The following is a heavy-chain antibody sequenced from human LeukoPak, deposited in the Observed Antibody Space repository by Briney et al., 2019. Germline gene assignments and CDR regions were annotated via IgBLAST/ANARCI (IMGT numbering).Heavy chain of an antibody. CDR3: ARDRGLPSYYFDY. CDR2: IYYSGST. V-gene: IGHV4-61*01. Sequence: PSETLSLTCNVSGVSISSSSYYWSWIRQPPGKGLEWIGYIYYSGSTNYNPSLKSRVTISVDTSKNQFSLKLSSVTAADTAVYYCARDRGLPSYYFDYWGQGTLVTVSS. J-gene: IGHJ4*02. D-gene: IGHD3-10*01. CDR1: GVSISSSSYY.